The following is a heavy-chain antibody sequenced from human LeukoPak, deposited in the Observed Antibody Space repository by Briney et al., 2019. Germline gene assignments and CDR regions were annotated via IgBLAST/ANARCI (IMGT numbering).Heavy chain of an antibody. CDR3: ARAGDDRSGFYYGFDI. CDR1: GGSVSRTSYY. J-gene: IGHJ3*02. D-gene: IGHD3-22*01. CDR2: IYTTGST. Sequence: SETLSLTCTVSGGSVSRTSYYWSWIRQPAGKGLECIGCIYTTGSTNYNPSLKSRVTMSVDTSKNQFSLKLSSVTAADTAVYYCARAGDDRSGFYYGFDIWGQGTMVTVSS. V-gene: IGHV4-61*10.